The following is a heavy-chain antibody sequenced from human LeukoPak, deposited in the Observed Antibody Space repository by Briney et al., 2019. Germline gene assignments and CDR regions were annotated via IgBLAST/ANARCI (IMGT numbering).Heavy chain of an antibody. J-gene: IGHJ4*02. V-gene: IGHV3-23*01. CDR3: AKGLTIFG. D-gene: IGHD3-3*01. CDR1: GFTFSSYA. Sequence: PGASLRLSCAASGFTFSSYAMTWVRQVPGKGLEWVSGISGSGGSTYYADSVKGRFTISRDNSKNTLYLQMNSLRAEDTAVYYCAKGLTIFGWGQGTLVTVSS. CDR2: ISGSGGST.